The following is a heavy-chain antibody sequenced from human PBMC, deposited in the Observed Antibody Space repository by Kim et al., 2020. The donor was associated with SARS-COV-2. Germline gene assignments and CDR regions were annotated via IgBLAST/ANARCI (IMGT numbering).Heavy chain of an antibody. CDR3: AKSSYGDPYYYYYYGMDV. D-gene: IGHD4-17*01. Sequence: KGRFTNSRDNSKNTLYLQMNSLRAEDTAVYYCAKSSYGDPYYYYYYGMDVWGQGTTVTVSS. V-gene: IGHV3-23*01. J-gene: IGHJ6*02.